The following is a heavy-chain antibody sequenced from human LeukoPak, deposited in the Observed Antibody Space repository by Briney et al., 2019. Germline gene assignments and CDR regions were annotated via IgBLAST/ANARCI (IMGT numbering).Heavy chain of an antibody. V-gene: IGHV1-18*01. Sequence: ASVRVSSKASGDTSTSYGISWVRQAPGQGLEWMGWISAYNGNTNYAQKLQGRVTMTTDTSTSTAYMELRSLRSDDTAVYYCARDKPWLIVGADRAFDPWGQGTLVTVSS. CDR3: ARDKPWLIVGADRAFDP. J-gene: IGHJ5*02. CDR1: GDTSTSYG. CDR2: ISAYNGNT. D-gene: IGHD1-26*01.